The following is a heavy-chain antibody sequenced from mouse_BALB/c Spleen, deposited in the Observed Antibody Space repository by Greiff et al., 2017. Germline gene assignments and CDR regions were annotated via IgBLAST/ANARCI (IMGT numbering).Heavy chain of an antibody. J-gene: IGHJ4*01. CDR3: ARKKAYYYGSSYDAMDY. Sequence: SGPELVKPGASVKMSCKASGYTFTSYVMHWVKQKPGQGLEWIGYINPYNDGTKYNEKFKGKATLTSDKSSSTAYMELSSLTSEDSAVYYCARKKAYYYGSSYDAMDYWGQGTSVTVSS. CDR2: INPYNDGT. CDR1: GYTFTSYV. D-gene: IGHD1-1*01. V-gene: IGHV1-14*01.